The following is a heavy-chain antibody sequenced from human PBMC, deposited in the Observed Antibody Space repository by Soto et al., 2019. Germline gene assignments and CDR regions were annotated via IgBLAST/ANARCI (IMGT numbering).Heavy chain of an antibody. Sequence: EVQLLESGGGLVQPGGSVRLSCVASGHTFHSYAMSWVRQAPGKGLEWVSGISGSGGSTYYAAYVRGGFTISRDDSKNTLYLQMHSLRAEDTAVYYCAKVSRGIGVVPAALNWGQGALVTVSS. CDR3: AKVSRGIGVVPAALN. CDR1: GHTFHSYA. V-gene: IGHV3-23*01. D-gene: IGHD2-2*01. CDR2: ISGSGGST. J-gene: IGHJ4*02.